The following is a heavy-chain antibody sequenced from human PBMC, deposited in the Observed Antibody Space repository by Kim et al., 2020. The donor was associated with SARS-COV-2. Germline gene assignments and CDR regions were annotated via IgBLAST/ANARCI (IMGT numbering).Heavy chain of an antibody. V-gene: IGHV1-24*01. CDR3: ATDYYDSSGYLDAFDI. CDR2: FDPEDGET. Sequence: ASVKVSCKVSGYTLTELSMHWVRQAPGKGLEWMGGFDPEDGETIYAQKFQGRVTMTEDTSTDTAYMELSSLRSEDTAVYYCATDYYDSSGYLDAFDIWGQGTMVTVSS. D-gene: IGHD3-22*01. CDR1: GYTLTELS. J-gene: IGHJ3*02.